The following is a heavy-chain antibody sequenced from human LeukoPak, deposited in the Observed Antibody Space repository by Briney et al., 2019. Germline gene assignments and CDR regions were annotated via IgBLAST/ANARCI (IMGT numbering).Heavy chain of an antibody. CDR3: AGHHPRNTVDF. J-gene: IGHJ4*02. V-gene: IGHV4-59*08. CDR2: ISDIGSI. Sequence: SETLSLTCTVSGGSISRYYWSWIRQPPGKGLEWIAYISDIGSINYNPSLKSRVTISLDTSKNQFSLKLSSVTAAGTAVYYCAGHHPRNTVDFWGQGTLVTVSS. CDR1: GGSISRYY. D-gene: IGHD2/OR15-2a*01.